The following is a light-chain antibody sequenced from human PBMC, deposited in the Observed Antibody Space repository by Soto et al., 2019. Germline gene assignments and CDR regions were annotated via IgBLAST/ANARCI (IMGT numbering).Light chain of an antibody. J-gene: IGLJ3*02. CDR1: SSDVGAYNY. CDR3: SSYTTYSTVV. CDR2: EVN. V-gene: IGLV2-14*01. Sequence: QSALTQPASVSGSPGQSITISCTGTSSDVGAYNYVSWYQQHPGKAPKLIIYEVNNRPSAVSDRFSGSKSGNTASLTISGLQAEDEAGYFCSSYTTYSTVVFGGGTQLTVL.